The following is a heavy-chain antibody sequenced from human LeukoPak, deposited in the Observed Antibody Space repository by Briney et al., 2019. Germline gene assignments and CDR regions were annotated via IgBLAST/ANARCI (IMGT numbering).Heavy chain of an antibody. J-gene: IGHJ6*03. D-gene: IGHD2-15*01. Sequence: SETLSLTCTVSGGSISSHYWTWIRQSPVKGLEWIGDISNSGSTSYNPFLKSRVTISIDTSKNQFSLKLSFVTAADTAVYYCGRDALVGYFSYYYMDVWGKGTTVTVSS. CDR2: ISNSGST. V-gene: IGHV4-59*11. CDR3: GRDALVGYFSYYYMDV. CDR1: GGSISSHY.